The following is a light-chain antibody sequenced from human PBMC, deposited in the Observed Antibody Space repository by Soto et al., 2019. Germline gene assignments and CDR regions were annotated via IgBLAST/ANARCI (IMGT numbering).Light chain of an antibody. Sequence: EIVLTQSPGTLSLSPGERVTLSCRASQSVSSSYLAWYQQKNGQAPRLLIYGASSRDTGIPDRFSGSGSGTDFTLTLSRLEPEDFAVYYCQQYGSSLRTFGQGTKVDIK. CDR1: QSVSSSY. V-gene: IGKV3-20*01. CDR3: QQYGSSLRT. CDR2: GAS. J-gene: IGKJ1*01.